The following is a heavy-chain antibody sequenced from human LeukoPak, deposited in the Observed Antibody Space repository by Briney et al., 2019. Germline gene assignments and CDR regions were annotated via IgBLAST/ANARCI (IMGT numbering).Heavy chain of an antibody. CDR2: ISGTSSNI. CDR1: GFTFSSLS. CDR3: ARKGDYHDY. V-gene: IGHV3-48*02. Sequence: GGSLRLSCTASGFTFSSLSMNWVRQAPEKGLEWVSYISGTSSNIHYADSVKGRFTISRDNAKNSLYLQMNSLRDEDTAVYYCARKGDYHDYWGQGTLVTVSS. J-gene: IGHJ4*02.